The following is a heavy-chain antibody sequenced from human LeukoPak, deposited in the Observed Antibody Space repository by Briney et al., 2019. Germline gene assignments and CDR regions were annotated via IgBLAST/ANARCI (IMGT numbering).Heavy chain of an antibody. V-gene: IGHV1-46*01. D-gene: IGHD2-2*01. CDR3: SRQWPGFQLAPAKHNWFDP. CDR2: INPSGGST. CDR1: GYTFTSYY. J-gene: IGHJ5*02. Sequence: ASVKVSCKASGYTFTSYYMHWVRQAPGQGLEWMGIINPSGGSTSYAQKFQGRVTITTDESTSTAYMELSSLRSEDTAVYYCSRQWPGFQLAPAKHNWFDPWGQGTLVTV.